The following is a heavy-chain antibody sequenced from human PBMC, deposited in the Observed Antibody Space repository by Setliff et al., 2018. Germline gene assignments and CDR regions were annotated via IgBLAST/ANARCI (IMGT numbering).Heavy chain of an antibody. D-gene: IGHD1-26*01. J-gene: IGHJ3*02. CDR3: AREVVGAPSTFDI. Sequence: GGSLRLSCAASGFTFSDYYMTWIRQAPGKGLEWVSYISRGGNTIYYADSVKGRFTISRDNARDSLFLQMSSLRAEDTAAYYCAREVVGAPSTFDIWGQGTMVTVSS. V-gene: IGHV3-11*04. CDR1: GFTFSDYY. CDR2: ISRGGNTI.